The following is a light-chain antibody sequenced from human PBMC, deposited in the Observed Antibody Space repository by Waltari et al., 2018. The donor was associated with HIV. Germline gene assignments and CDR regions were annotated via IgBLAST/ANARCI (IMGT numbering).Light chain of an antibody. Sequence: QSVLTQPPSASGPPGQRVTISCSGSSSNIGSNTVNWYQQLPGTAPKLLIYSNNQRPLGVPVRFSGSNSVPAASLAISGLQAEDEADYYCCSYAGSYTLVFGGGTKLTVL. V-gene: IGLV1-44*01. CDR2: SNN. J-gene: IGLJ2*01. CDR1: SSNIGSNT. CDR3: CSYAGSYTLV.